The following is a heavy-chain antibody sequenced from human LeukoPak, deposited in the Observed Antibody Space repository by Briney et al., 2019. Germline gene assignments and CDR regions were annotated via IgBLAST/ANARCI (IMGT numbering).Heavy chain of an antibody. CDR3: ARGHDNTGYNYFDY. D-gene: IGHD5-18*01. J-gene: IGHJ4*02. CDR2: INPLSGGT. CDR1: GYILTDYY. Sequence: ASVKVSCKASGYILTDYYIHWVRQAPGQGLQRMGWINPLSGGTNYAQKFRGRVTMTRDTSIATIYMDLSSLMSDDTAVYYCARGHDNTGYNYFDYWGQGTLVTVSS. V-gene: IGHV1-2*02.